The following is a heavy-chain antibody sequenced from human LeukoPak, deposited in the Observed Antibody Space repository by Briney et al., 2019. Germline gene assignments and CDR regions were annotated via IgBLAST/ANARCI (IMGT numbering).Heavy chain of an antibody. CDR3: ASRQGLGWHYVN. D-gene: IGHD3-10*02. CDR2: ISDSGGST. CDR1: GFTFSSYA. J-gene: IGHJ4*02. Sequence: GGSLRLSCVDSGFTFSSYAMSWVRQVPGKGLEWVSGISDSGGSTYYADSVEGRFTISRDNSKNTLYLQMNSLRAEDTAVYYCASRQGLGWHYVNWGQGTLVTVSS. V-gene: IGHV3-23*01.